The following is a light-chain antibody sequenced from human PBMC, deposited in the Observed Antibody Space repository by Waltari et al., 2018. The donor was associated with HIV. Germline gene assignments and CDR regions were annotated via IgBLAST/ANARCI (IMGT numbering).Light chain of an antibody. V-gene: IGKV3-15*01. Sequence: EIVITQSPATLSVSPGERVTLACRASQMVSSDLAWYQQKPGQAPRLLIYGASTRATGIPARFSGSKSGTEFTLAISSLQSEDFAVYYCQQYNNWPLTFGGGTKVEIK. J-gene: IGKJ4*01. CDR3: QQYNNWPLT. CDR2: GAS. CDR1: QMVSSD.